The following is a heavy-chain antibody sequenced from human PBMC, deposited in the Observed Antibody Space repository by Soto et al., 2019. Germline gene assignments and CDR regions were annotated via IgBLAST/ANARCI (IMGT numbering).Heavy chain of an antibody. D-gene: IGHD3-3*01. CDR3: AKTRKFVTIFGVVTDHDAFDI. CDR1: GFTFSSYA. V-gene: IGHV3-23*01. Sequence: GGSLRLSCAASGFTFSSYAMSWVRQAPGKGLEWVSAISGSGGSTYYADSVKGRFTISRDNSKNTLYLQMNSLRAEDTAVYYCAKTRKFVTIFGVVTDHDAFDIWGQGTMVTVSS. CDR2: ISGSGGST. J-gene: IGHJ3*02.